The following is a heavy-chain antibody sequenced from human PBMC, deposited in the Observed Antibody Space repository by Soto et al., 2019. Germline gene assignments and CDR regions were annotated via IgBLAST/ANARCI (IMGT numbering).Heavy chain of an antibody. J-gene: IGHJ2*01. CDR2: ISSSSSTI. V-gene: IGHV3-48*02. CDR1: GFTFSSYS. Sequence: GGSLRLSCAASGFTFSSYSMNWVRQAPGKGLEWVSYISSSSSTIYYADSVKGRFTISRDNAKNSLYLQMNSLRDEDTAVYYCAREWWGNSSSSYWYFDLWGRGTLVTVSS. CDR3: AREWWGNSSSSYWYFDL. D-gene: IGHD6-6*01.